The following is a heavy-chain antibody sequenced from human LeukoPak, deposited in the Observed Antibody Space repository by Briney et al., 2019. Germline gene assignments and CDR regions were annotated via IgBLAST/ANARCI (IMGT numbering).Heavy chain of an antibody. Sequence: SENLSLNYPVSGDSISSSNYYWAWVRQPPGKGLEWIGSIYYSGSTYYNPSLKSRVTISVDTSKNHFSLKLTSVTAADTAVYYCARRRIVATIDLWGQGTLVTVPS. D-gene: IGHD5-12*01. CDR3: ARRRIVATIDL. V-gene: IGHV4-39*02. CDR1: GDSISSSNYY. CDR2: IYYSGST. J-gene: IGHJ4*02.